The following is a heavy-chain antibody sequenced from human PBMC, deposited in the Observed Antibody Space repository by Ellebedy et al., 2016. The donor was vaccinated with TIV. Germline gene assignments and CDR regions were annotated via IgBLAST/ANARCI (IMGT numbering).Heavy chain of an antibody. J-gene: IGHJ4*02. Sequence: GESLKISCAASGFTFGLYNMNWVRQAPGKGLEWVSFISGTGAIFQADSVKGRFTIPRANARNSLYLQMNRLREEDTAVYYCARDSAIQYDHWGQGTLVTVSS. CDR3: ARDSAIQYDH. V-gene: IGHV3-48*02. CDR1: GFTFGLYN. D-gene: IGHD3-10*01. CDR2: ISGTGAI.